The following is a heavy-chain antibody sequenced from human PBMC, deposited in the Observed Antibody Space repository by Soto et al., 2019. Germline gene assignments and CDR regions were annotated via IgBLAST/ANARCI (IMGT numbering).Heavy chain of an antibody. D-gene: IGHD2-15*01. J-gene: IGHJ5*02. Sequence: ASVKVSCKASGDTFTSYDINWVRQATGQGLEWMGWMNPNSGNTGYAQKFQGRVTMTRNTSISTAYMELSSLRSEDTAVYYCARSGDIVVVVAAQNWFDPWGQGTLVSVSS. CDR3: ARSGDIVVVVAAQNWFDP. CDR2: MNPNSGNT. V-gene: IGHV1-8*01. CDR1: GDTFTSYD.